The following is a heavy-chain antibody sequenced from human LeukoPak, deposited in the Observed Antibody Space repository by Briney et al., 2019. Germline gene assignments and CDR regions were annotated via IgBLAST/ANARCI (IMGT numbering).Heavy chain of an antibody. J-gene: IGHJ5*02. Sequence: RSETLSLTCTVSGGSVSSSSYYWDWVRQPPGKGLEGIGAIHYNGRACYNRCLRSRVTIPVDTSKNQFSLKLSSVTTADTAVYHCARDDNGNSNRFDPWGQGTLVTVSS. CDR3: ARDDNGNSNRFDP. V-gene: IGHV4-39*02. D-gene: IGHD4-23*01. CDR1: GGSVSSSSYY. CDR2: IHYNGRA.